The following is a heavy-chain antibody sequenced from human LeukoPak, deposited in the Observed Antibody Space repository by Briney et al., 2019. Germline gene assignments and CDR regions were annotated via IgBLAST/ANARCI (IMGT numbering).Heavy chain of an antibody. CDR3: ARGGDCGTTSCYYFDF. D-gene: IGHD2-2*01. J-gene: IGHJ4*02. CDR1: GFTFHDYG. Sequence: GGSLRLSCAASGFTFHDYGMSWVRQAPGKGLEWVSGINWNGGSTGYADSVKGRFTTSRDNAKNSLYLQMNSLRAEDTAVYYCARGGDCGTTSCYYFDFWGQGTRVTVSS. V-gene: IGHV3-20*04. CDR2: INWNGGST.